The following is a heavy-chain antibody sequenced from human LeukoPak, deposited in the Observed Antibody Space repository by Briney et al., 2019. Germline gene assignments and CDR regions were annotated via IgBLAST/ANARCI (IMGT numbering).Heavy chain of an antibody. V-gene: IGHV1-2*02. Sequence: GASVKVSCKASGYTFTGYYMHWVRQAPGQGLEWMGWINPNSGGTNYAQKFQGRVTMTRDTSISTAYMELSRLRSDDTAVYYCARGPGGWPWGAFDIWGQGTMVTVSS. D-gene: IGHD3-16*01. CDR3: ARGPGGWPWGAFDI. CDR2: INPNSGGT. CDR1: GYTFTGYY. J-gene: IGHJ3*02.